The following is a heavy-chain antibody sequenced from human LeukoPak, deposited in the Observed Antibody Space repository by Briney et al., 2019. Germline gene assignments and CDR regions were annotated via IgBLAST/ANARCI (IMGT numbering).Heavy chain of an antibody. V-gene: IGHV3-20*04. CDR1: GFTFSSYS. CDR2: INWNGGST. Sequence: GGSLRLSCAASGFTFSSYSMNWVRQAPGKGLEWVSGINWNGGSTGYADSVKGRFTISGDNAKNSLYLQMNSLRAEDTALYYCARDRSMTHFDYWGQGTLVTVSS. J-gene: IGHJ4*02. CDR3: ARDRSMTHFDY.